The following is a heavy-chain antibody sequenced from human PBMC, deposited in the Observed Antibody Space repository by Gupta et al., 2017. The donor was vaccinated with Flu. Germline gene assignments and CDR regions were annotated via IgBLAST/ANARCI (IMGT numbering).Heavy chain of an antibody. D-gene: IGHD3-16*01. V-gene: IGHV3-23*01. CDR1: TFSSYA. CDR3: AKDMKPISSRGAFDV. Sequence: TFSSYAMSWVRQAPGKRLEWVSGISNSGGKTEYADSVKGRFTISRDNSKNTLYLQMNSLRAEDTAVYYCAKDMKPISSRGAFDVWGQGTMVT. CDR2: ISNSGGKT. J-gene: IGHJ3*01.